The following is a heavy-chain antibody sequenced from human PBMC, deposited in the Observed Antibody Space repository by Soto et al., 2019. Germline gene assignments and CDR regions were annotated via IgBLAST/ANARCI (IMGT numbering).Heavy chain of an antibody. CDR1: GFSLRTSGVG. V-gene: IGHV2-5*02. J-gene: IGHJ4*02. Sequence: QITLKESGPTVVKPTQTLTLPCTFSGFSLRTSGVGVGWVRQPPGKALEWLVFIYWDDDKRYSPSLRSRLTITKDTSKNQVVLTMTNVDPVDTATYYCAHRRIGVSQWNYGDFDSWGPGTLVTVSS. CDR2: IYWDDDK. CDR3: AHRRIGVSQWNYGDFDS. D-gene: IGHD1-7*01.